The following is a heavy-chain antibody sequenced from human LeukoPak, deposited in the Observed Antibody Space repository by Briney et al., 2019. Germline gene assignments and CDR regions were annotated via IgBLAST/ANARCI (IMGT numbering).Heavy chain of an antibody. J-gene: IGHJ4*02. CDR1: GGSISSSSYY. CDR3: AREGGRTGFDY. Sequence: PSETLSLTCTVSGGSISSSSYYWGWIRQPPGKGLEWIGSIYYSGSTYYNPSLKSRVTISVDTSKNQFSLKLSSATAADTAVYYCAREGGRTGFDYWGQGTLVTVSS. CDR2: IYYSGST. V-gene: IGHV4-39*07. D-gene: IGHD1-1*01.